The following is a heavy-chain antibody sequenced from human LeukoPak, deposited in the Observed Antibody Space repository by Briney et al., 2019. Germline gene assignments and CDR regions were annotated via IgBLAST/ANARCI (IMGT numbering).Heavy chain of an antibody. CDR3: TREAAAGIDY. V-gene: IGHV3-7*01. D-gene: IGHD6-13*01. CDR2: IKQDGSEK. J-gene: IGHJ4*02. Sequence: GGSLRLSCAATGFTFSSYWMSWVRQAPGKGLEWVANIKQDGSEKYYVDSVKGRFTISRDNAKNSLYLQMNSLRAEDTAVYFCTREAAAGIDYWGQGTLVTVSS. CDR1: GFTFSSYW.